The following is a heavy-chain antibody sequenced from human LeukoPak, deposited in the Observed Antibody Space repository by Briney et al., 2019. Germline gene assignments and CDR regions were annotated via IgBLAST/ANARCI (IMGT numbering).Heavy chain of an antibody. Sequence: GGSLRLSCLTSGFTLSTNAMSWVRQAPGKGLEWISGISGSGASTYYADSVKGRFTISKDNAKSTVYLQMNSLRAEDTAVYYCVSFYETYWGRGTLVTVSS. D-gene: IGHD2/OR15-2a*01. CDR2: ISGSGAST. V-gene: IGHV3-23*01. J-gene: IGHJ4*02. CDR3: VSFYETY. CDR1: GFTLSTNA.